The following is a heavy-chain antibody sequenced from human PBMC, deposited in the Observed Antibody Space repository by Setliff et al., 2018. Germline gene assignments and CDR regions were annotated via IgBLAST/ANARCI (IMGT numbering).Heavy chain of an antibody. Sequence: SVKVSCKASGGMSGTYSISWVRQAPGQGLEWIGAIIPIFGTPNYAQNFQDRVTITTDISTTTVFMEMSSLRSDDTAVYYCARDGAYCSGGSCYSFDYWGPGTPVTVSS. V-gene: IGHV1-69*05. J-gene: IGHJ4*02. CDR1: GGMSGTYS. D-gene: IGHD2-15*01. CDR2: IIPIFGTP. CDR3: ARDGAYCSGGSCYSFDY.